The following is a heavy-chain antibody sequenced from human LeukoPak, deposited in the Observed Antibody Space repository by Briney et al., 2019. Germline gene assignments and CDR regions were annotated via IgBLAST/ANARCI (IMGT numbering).Heavy chain of an antibody. CDR2: IAVYNGIP. J-gene: IGHJ4*02. CDR1: GYSFDRFH. D-gene: IGHD3-10*01. Sequence: ASVKVSCKSSGYSFDRFHIAWVRQAPGHGLEWMGWIAVYNGIPKYVENLQGRITMTADTSTRTAYMELRSLTSDDTAVYYCARDRSGFHLDYWGQGTLVTVSS. CDR3: ARDRSGFHLDY. V-gene: IGHV1-18*01.